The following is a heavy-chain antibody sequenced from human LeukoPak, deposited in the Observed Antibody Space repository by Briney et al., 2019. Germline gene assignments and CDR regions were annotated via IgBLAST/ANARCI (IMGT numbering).Heavy chain of an antibody. CDR1: GFTFTSSA. CDR3: AARYCTNGVCYNGFDP. CDR2: IVVGSGNT. J-gene: IGHJ5*02. D-gene: IGHD2-8*01. V-gene: IGHV1-58*02. Sequence: EPSVTLSCKASGFTFTSSAMQWVRQARGQRLEWMGWIVVGSGNTNYAQKFQERVTITRDMSTSTAYMELSSLRSEDTAVYYCAARYCTNGVCYNGFDPWGERTVVTVSS.